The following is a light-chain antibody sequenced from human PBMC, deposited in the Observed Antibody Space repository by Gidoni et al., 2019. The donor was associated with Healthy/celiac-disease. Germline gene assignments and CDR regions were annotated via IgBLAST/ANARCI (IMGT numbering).Light chain of an antibody. CDR2: EVS. CDR3: CSYAGSSTFEGVV. J-gene: IGLJ2*01. V-gene: IGLV2-23*02. Sequence: QSALTQPASVSGSPGQSITISCTGTSSDVGSYNLVSWYQQHPGKAPKLMIYEVSKRPSGVSYRFSGSKSGNTASLTISGLQAEDEADYYCCSYAGSSTFEGVVFGGGTKLTVL. CDR1: SSDVGSYNL.